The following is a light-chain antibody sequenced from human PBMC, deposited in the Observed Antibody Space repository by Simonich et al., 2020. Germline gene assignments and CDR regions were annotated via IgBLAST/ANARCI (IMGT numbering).Light chain of an antibody. CDR2: QDS. CDR1: KLGDKY. J-gene: IGLJ2*01. CDR3: QAWDSSTVV. Sequence: SYELTQPPSVYVSPGQPASITCSGEKLGDKYACWYQQKPGQTPVLVIYQDSKRPSGIPGRFSGSNSGNTATLTISGTQAMDEADYYCQAWDSSTVVFGGGTKLTVL. V-gene: IGLV3-1*01.